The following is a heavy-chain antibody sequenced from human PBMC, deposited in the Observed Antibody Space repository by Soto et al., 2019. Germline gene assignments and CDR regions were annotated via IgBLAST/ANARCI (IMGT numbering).Heavy chain of an antibody. Sequence: QVQLVQSGAEVKNPGASVKLSCKASGYTFTGYYLHWVRQAPGQGLEWLGWINPYSGDTHYAQKFQGWVTITGDTSISTAYMELSRIRSDDTAIYYCARDYHDYGGNSGFDSWGQGTLVTVSS. J-gene: IGHJ4*02. CDR2: INPYSGDT. V-gene: IGHV1-2*04. CDR3: ARDYHDYGGNSGFDS. D-gene: IGHD4-17*01. CDR1: GYTFTGYY.